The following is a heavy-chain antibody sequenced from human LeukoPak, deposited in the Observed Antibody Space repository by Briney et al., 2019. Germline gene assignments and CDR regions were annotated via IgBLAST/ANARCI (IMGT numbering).Heavy chain of an antibody. D-gene: IGHD2-15*01. J-gene: IGHJ5*02. V-gene: IGHV3-64*04. CDR3: AKVGANCSASACHGTWFDP. CDR2: ISSNGGST. Sequence: PGGSLRLSCSASGFTFSSYAMLWVRQAPGKGLEYVSTISSNGGSTYYADSVKGRFSLSRDDAKNTVYLQMSSLRVEDTGVYYCAKVGANCSASACHGTWFDPWGQGTLVTVSS. CDR1: GFTFSSYA.